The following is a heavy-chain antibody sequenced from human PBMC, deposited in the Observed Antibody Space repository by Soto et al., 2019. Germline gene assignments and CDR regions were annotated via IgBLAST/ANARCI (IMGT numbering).Heavy chain of an antibody. CDR1: GFNFTSYT. V-gene: IGHV3-21*01. CDR3: SMECSSGSCYTGRAV. J-gene: IGHJ6*02. D-gene: IGHD2-15*01. CDR2: ISSSGYI. Sequence: LGRALRISCSAYGFNFTSYTINWVRQAPGQRLEWLSSISSSGYIFSTDSVRGRFTISRDNAKNSVYLQINSLRAEDTAVYFDSMECSSGSCYTGRAVWGQGTTVTVAS.